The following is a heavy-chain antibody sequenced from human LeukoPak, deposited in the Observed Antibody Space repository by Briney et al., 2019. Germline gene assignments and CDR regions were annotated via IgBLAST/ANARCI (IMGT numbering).Heavy chain of an antibody. J-gene: IGHJ3*02. CDR2: IYYSGST. Sequence: SETLSLTCAVYGGSFSVEYWGWIRQPPGKGLEWIGSIYYSGSTYYNPSLKSRVTISVDTSKNQFSLKLSSVTAADTAVYYCARRSRIVADAFDIWGQGTMVTVSS. CDR3: ARRSRIVADAFDI. V-gene: IGHV4-39*01. D-gene: IGHD5-12*01. CDR1: GGSFSVEY.